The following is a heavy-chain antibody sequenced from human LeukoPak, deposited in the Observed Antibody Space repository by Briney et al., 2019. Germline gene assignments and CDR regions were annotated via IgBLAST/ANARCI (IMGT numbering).Heavy chain of an antibody. CDR1: GSSFTSYW. J-gene: IGHJ3*02. V-gene: IGHV5-51*01. CDR2: IYPGDSDT. D-gene: IGHD3-22*01. Sequence: GESLKISCKGSGSSFTSYWIGWVRQMPGKGLEWMGIIYPGDSDTRYSPSFQGQVTISADKSISTAYLQWSSLKASDTAMYYCARKGKTYYYDSSGYYAFDIWGQGTMVTVSS. CDR3: ARKGKTYYYDSSGYYAFDI.